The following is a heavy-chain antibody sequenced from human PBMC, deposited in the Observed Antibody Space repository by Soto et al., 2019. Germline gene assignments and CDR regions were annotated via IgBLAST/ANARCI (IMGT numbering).Heavy chain of an antibody. CDR1: GFTFSSYG. J-gene: IGHJ6*02. D-gene: IGHD3-22*01. CDR2: ISYDGSNK. V-gene: IGHV3-30*18. Sequence: QVQLVESGGGVVQPGRSLRLSCAASGFTFSSYGMHWVRQAPGKGLEWVAVISYDGSNKYYADSVKGRFTISRDNSKNTLYLQMNSLRAEETAVYYCAKDRDYDRDYGMDVWGQGTTVTVSS. CDR3: AKDRDYDRDYGMDV.